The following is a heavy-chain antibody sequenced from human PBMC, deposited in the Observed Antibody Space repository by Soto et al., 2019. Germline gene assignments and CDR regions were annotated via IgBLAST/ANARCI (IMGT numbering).Heavy chain of an antibody. D-gene: IGHD6-13*01. Sequence: SVKVSCKASGGTFSSYTISWVRQAPGQGLEWMGGIIPTLGIANYAQKFQGRVTITADKSTSTAYMELSSLRSEDTAVYYCARHERTGIAAAGTSGWFDPWGQGTLVTVSS. V-gene: IGHV1-69*10. J-gene: IGHJ5*02. CDR3: ARHERTGIAAAGTSGWFDP. CDR2: IIPTLGIA. CDR1: GGTFSSYT.